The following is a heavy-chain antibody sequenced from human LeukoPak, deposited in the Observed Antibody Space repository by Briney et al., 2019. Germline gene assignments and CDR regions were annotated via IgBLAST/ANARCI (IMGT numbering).Heavy chain of an antibody. V-gene: IGHV3-30*03. D-gene: IGHD3-22*01. CDR1: GFTFSSYG. CDR2: ISYDGSNE. CDR3: ARASYYYDSSGYYTSYFDY. Sequence: GRSLRLSCAASGFTFSSYGMHWVRQAPGKGLEWVAIISYDGSNEYYADSVKGRFTISRDNSKNTLYLQMNSLRAADTAVYYCARASYYYDSSGYYTSYFDYWGQGTLVTVSS. J-gene: IGHJ4*02.